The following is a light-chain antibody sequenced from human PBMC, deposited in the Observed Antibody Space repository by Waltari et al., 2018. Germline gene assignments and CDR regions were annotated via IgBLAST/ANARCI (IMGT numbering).Light chain of an antibody. CDR1: QSVGTS. CDR2: GTV. CDR3: QHYVRLPGT. J-gene: IGKJ1*01. Sequence: DIVLTQSPGTLSLSPGTRATISCRASQSVGTSLAWYQQKRGQAPRLLIYGTVSRATGIADRFSGSGSGTDFSLTISRLEPEDYAVYYCQHYVRLPGTFGQGTKVEIK. V-gene: IGKV3-20*01.